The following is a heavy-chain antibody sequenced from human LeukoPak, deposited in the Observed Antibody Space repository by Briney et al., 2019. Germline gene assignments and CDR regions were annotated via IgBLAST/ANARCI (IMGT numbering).Heavy chain of an antibody. J-gene: IGHJ4*02. D-gene: IGHD3-22*01. CDR3: ARDPSGYFNY. Sequence: SETLSLTCTVSGGSVSSGSYYWGWIRQPPGKGLEWIGYIYYSGTTNYNPSLKSRVTISVDTSKNQFSLKLSSVTAADTAMYYCARDPSGYFNYWGQGTLVTLSS. V-gene: IGHV4-61*01. CDR2: IYYSGTT. CDR1: GGSVSSGSYY.